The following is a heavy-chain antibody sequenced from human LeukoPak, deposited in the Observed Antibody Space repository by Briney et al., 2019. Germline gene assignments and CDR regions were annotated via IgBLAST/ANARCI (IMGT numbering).Heavy chain of an antibody. J-gene: IGHJ4*02. V-gene: IGHV4-39*01. Sequence: PSETLSLTCTVSGGSISSSSYYWGWIRQPPGKGLEWIGSIYYSGNTYYNPSLKSRVTISVDTSKNQFSLKLSSVTAADTAVYYCARHLSTSQASDGGYWGQGTLVTVSS. D-gene: IGHD2-2*01. CDR3: ARHLSTSQASDGGY. CDR2: IYYSGNT. CDR1: GGSISSSSYY.